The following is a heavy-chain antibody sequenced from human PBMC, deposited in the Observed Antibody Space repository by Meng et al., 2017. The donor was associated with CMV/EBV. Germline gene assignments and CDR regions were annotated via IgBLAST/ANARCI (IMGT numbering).Heavy chain of an antibody. D-gene: IGHD3-10*01. CDR1: GFTFSSYG. J-gene: IGHJ6*02. V-gene: IGHV3-30*19. Sequence: GESLKISCAASGFTFSSYGMHWVRQAPGKGLEWVAVISYDGSNKYYADSVKGRFTISRDNSKNTLYLQMNSLRAEDTAVYYCAREAGDYGMDVWGQGTTVTVSS. CDR3: AREAGDYGMDV. CDR2: ISYDGSNK.